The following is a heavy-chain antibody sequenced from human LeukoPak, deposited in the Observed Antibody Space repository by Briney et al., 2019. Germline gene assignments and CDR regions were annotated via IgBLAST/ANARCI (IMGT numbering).Heavy chain of an antibody. CDR2: IYHSGST. Sequence: SQTLSLTCAVSGGSISSGGYSWSWIRQPPGKGLEWIGYIYHSGSTYYNPSLKSRVTISVDRSKNQFSLKLSSVTAADTAVYYCARGGSSWYYFDYWGQGTLATVSS. J-gene: IGHJ4*02. V-gene: IGHV4-30-2*01. CDR1: GGSISSGGYS. D-gene: IGHD6-13*01. CDR3: ARGGSSWYYFDY.